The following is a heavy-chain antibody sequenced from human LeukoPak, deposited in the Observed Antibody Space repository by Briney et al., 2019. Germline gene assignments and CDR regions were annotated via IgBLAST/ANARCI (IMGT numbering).Heavy chain of an antibody. Sequence: GGSLRLSCAASGFTFSSYAMSCVRQAPGKGLEWVSAISGSGGSTYYADSVKGRFTISRDNSKNTLYLQMNSLRAEDTAVYYCARDSSSSGSDYYYYMDVWGKGTTVTVSS. CDR2: ISGSGGST. J-gene: IGHJ6*03. CDR1: GFTFSSYA. CDR3: ARDSSSSGSDYYYYMDV. V-gene: IGHV3-23*01. D-gene: IGHD6-6*01.